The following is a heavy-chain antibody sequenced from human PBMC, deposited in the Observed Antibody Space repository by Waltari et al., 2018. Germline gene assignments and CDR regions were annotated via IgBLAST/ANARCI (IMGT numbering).Heavy chain of an antibody. J-gene: IGHJ4*02. CDR1: GFTFSRLW. Sequence: EVQLVESGGGLVQPGGSLRPSCGVSGFTFSRLWVSWVRQTPGKGVDWVASINYAGSQKYYVDSVTDRFTISRDNAKNSVYLQMNSLRVEDTAVYYCAKSRGFEYWGQGSLITVSS. V-gene: IGHV3-7*01. CDR2: INYAGSQK. D-gene: IGHD2-2*01. CDR3: AKSRGFEY.